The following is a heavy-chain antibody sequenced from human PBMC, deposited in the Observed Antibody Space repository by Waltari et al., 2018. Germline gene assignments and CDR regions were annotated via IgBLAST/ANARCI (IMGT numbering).Heavy chain of an antibody. D-gene: IGHD3-10*01. V-gene: IGHV3-30*02. Sequence: QVQLVESGGGVVQPGGSLRLSCTASGFTFSTYGIHWVRKAPGKGLEWVASIWYDGSNKYYADSVKGRFTISRDNSKNTLYLQVNSLGPEDTAVYYCAKDIYHYGGVDHWGQGTRVTVSS. J-gene: IGHJ4*02. CDR2: IWYDGSNK. CDR3: AKDIYHYGGVDH. CDR1: GFTFSTYG.